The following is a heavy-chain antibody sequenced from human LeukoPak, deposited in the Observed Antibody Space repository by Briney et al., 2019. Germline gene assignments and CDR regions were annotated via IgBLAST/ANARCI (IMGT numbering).Heavy chain of an antibody. V-gene: IGHV3-7*01. CDR3: TGSSPGPNAFDI. D-gene: IGHD2-15*01. Sequence: GGSLRLSCAASKFTLSDFWMSWVRQAPGKGLEWVANINQDGSDKNYVDSVKGRFTISRDNAKNTVHLQMNSLRAEDTAVYYCTGSSPGPNAFDIWGQGTMVTVSS. CDR2: INQDGSDK. J-gene: IGHJ3*02. CDR1: KFTLSDFW.